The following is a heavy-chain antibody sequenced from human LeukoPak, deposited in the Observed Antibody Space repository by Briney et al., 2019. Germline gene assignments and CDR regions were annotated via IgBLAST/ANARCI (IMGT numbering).Heavy chain of an antibody. CDR3: ATSGRRLFGVLIPLSFDY. V-gene: IGHV1-46*01. CDR1: GYTFTNYY. CDR2: IIPSDGFT. J-gene: IGHJ4*02. Sequence: ASVKVSCKASGYTFTNYYIHWVRQAPGQGLEWMGMIIPSDGFTTYAQKFQGRLTMPRDMSTSTVYMELSSLRSEDTALYYCATSGRRLFGVLIPLSFDYWGQGTLVTVSS. D-gene: IGHD3-3*01.